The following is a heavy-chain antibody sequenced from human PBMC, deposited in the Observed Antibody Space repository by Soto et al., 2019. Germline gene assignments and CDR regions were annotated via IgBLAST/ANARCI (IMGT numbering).Heavy chain of an antibody. J-gene: IGHJ4*02. CDR2: IWYDGSNK. V-gene: IGHV3-33*08. CDR1: GFTFSSYG. D-gene: IGHD5-18*01. Sequence: GGSLRLSCAASGFTFSSYGMHWVRQAPGKGLEWVAVIWYDGSNKYYADSVKGRFTISRDNSKNTLYLQMNSLRAEDTAVYYCARGGYSYGWFDYWGQGTLVTVSS. CDR3: ARGGYSYGWFDY.